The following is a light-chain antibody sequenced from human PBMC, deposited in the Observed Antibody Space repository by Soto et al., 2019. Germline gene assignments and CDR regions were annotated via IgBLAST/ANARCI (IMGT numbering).Light chain of an antibody. Sequence: GQRATLSCRDSQSVRGNNLAWYQQKPGQAPRLLLFGASSRATRIPDRFRGSGSGTPFTLTLTRLEPEDFAVYYCPQYGSSPLFGPGPQLDIK. CDR1: QSVRGNN. V-gene: IGKV3-20*01. J-gene: IGKJ3*01. CDR3: PQYGSSPL. CDR2: GAS.